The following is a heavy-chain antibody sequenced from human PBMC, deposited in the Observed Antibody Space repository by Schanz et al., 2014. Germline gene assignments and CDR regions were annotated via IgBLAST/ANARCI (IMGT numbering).Heavy chain of an antibody. CDR1: GFTFNTYD. D-gene: IGHD5-18*01. CDR2: VSGSGTYM. J-gene: IGHJ5*02. CDR3: ARARSAGNTCGYRSFDP. Sequence: EVQLVESGGGLVKPGGSLRLSCAAFGFTFNTYDMNWVRQAPGKGLEWVSTVSGSGTYMFYADSVKGRFTISIDNTENSLFLQMNGLRAEDAAVYYRARARSAGNTCGYRSFDPWGQGTLVTVSS. V-gene: IGHV3-21*01.